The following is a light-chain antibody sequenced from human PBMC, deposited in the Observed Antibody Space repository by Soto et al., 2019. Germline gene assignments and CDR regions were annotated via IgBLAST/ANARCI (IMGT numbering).Light chain of an antibody. J-gene: IGKJ1*01. CDR1: HNINVY. CDR3: HQSYSNPRT. CDR2: DAS. V-gene: IGKV1-39*01. Sequence: DIQMTQSPSSLYASVGDRVTITCRASHNINVYLSWYQQKAGQAPKLLIYDASSLQGGVPSRFSGSRSGTDFTLTISSLQPEDFATYYCHQSYSNPRTFGQGTKVDIK.